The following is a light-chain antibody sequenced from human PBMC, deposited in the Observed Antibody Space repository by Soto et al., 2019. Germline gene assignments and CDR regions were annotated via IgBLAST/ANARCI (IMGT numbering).Light chain of an antibody. V-gene: IGKV1-39*01. CDR2: DAS. Sequence: DIQMTQSPSSLSASVGDRVTITCRASQSISSYLNWYQQKPGKAPKLLISDASTLETGVPSRFSGGGSGTEFTLTISSLQADDFATYYCQHCDTYWAFGPGTKVEVE. CDR3: QHCDTYWA. CDR1: QSISSY. J-gene: IGKJ1*01.